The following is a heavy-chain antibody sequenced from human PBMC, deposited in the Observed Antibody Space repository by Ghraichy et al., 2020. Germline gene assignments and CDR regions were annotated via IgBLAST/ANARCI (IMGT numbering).Heavy chain of an antibody. V-gene: IGHV4-59*01. J-gene: IGHJ4*02. D-gene: IGHD5-18*01. CDR2: IYYSGST. CDR1: GGSISSYY. CDR3: ARGRGQLWLLSFDY. Sequence: SETLSLTCTVSGGSISSYYWSWIRQPPGKGLEWIGYIYYSGSTNYNPSLKSRVTISVDTSQNQFSLKLSSVTAADTAVYYCARGRGQLWLLSFDYGGQGTLVTVSS.